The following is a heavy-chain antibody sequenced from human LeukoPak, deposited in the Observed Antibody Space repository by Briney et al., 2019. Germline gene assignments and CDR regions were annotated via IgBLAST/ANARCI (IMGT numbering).Heavy chain of an antibody. J-gene: IGHJ4*02. D-gene: IGHD3-10*01. CDR2: ISGGGVST. V-gene: IGHV3-23*01. Sequence: PGGSLRLSCAASGLTFSSYAMSWVRQAPGKGLEWVSGISGGGVSTYYADSVKGQFTISRDNSKNTLYLQMSSLRAEDTAVYYCATGLGAHRYWGQGTLVTVSS. CDR3: ATGLGAHRY. CDR1: GLTFSSYA.